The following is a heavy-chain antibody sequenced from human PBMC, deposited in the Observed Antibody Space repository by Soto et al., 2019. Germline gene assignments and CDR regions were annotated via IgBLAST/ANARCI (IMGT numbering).Heavy chain of an antibody. D-gene: IGHD6-19*01. CDR3: ARDRRFSSGWYYFDY. Sequence: SVKVSCKASGGTFSSYAISWVRQAPGQGLEWMGGIIPIFGTANYAQKFQGRVTITADESTSTAYMELSSLRSEDTAVYYCARDRRFSSGWYYFDYWGQGTLVTVSS. CDR1: GGTFSSYA. CDR2: IIPIFGTA. V-gene: IGHV1-69*13. J-gene: IGHJ4*02.